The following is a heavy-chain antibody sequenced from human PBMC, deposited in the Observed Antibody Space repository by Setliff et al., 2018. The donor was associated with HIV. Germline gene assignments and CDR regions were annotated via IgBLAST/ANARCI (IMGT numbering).Heavy chain of an antibody. CDR2: MSHSGST. Sequence: PSETLSLTCSVSGGSISSGTYYWGWIRQPPGKGLEWIGSMSHSGSTLYNPSLKSRVTISVDTSKNQFSLKLRSVTAADTAVYYCARAIQPYYMDVWGKGTTVTVSS. J-gene: IGHJ6*03. CDR3: ARAIQPYYMDV. V-gene: IGHV4-39*07. CDR1: GGSISSGTYY.